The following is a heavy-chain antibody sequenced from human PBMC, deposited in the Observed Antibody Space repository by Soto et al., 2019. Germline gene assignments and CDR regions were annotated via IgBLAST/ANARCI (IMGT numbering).Heavy chain of an antibody. D-gene: IGHD6-13*01. J-gene: IGHJ4*02. CDR2: IYYSGTT. CDR3: ARSIPPAGLFDY. CDR1: GGSINSGGYY. Sequence: QVQLQESGPGLVKPSQTLSLTCTVSGGSINSGGYYWSWIRQHPGKGLEWVGYIYYSGTTYYNPSLQSRLTISRDTAKNQFSLKLTSVTAADTAVYYCARSIPPAGLFDYWGQGTLVTVSS. V-gene: IGHV4-31*03.